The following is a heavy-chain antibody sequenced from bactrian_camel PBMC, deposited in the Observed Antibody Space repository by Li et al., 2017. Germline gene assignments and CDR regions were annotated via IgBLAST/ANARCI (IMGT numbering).Heavy chain of an antibody. CDR1: GVISNNYC. Sequence: VQLVESGGGSVQAGGSLRLSCERSGVISNNYCVGWFRQRPGQRREAVASIDSDGTISYAQSVKGRFTVSRDNAKNTMYLQMNNLIPEDTALYYCATGYGSSSLSNPRGQGTQVTVS. V-gene: IGHV3-2*01. J-gene: IGHJ4*01. CDR2: IDSDGTI. CDR3: ATGYGSSSLSNP. D-gene: IGHD6*01.